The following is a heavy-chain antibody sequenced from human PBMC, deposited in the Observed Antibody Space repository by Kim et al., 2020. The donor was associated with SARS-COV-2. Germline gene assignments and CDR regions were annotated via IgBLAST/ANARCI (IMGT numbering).Heavy chain of an antibody. J-gene: IGHJ6*02. CDR2: ISSSGSTI. CDR3: ARVDVWSAYLRYYYGMDV. CDR1: GFTFSTYG. Sequence: GGSLRLSCAASGFTFSTYGMNWVRQAPGKGLEWVSYISSSGSTIFDADSVKGRFTISRDNAKNSLYLQMNSLRDEDTAVYYCARVDVWSAYLRYYYGMDVWGQGTTVTVSS. D-gene: IGHD3-3*01. V-gene: IGHV3-48*02.